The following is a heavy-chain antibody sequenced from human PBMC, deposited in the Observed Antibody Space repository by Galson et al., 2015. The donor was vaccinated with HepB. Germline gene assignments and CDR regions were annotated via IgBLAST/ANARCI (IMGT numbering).Heavy chain of an antibody. J-gene: IGHJ5*02. CDR1: GGTFSSYA. D-gene: IGHD2-2*01. CDR3: AGGLSLTDWFDP. V-gene: IGHV1-69*13. Sequence: SVKVSCKASGGTFSSYAISWVRQAPGQGLEWMGGIIPIFGTANYAQKFQGRVTITADESTSTAYMELSSLRSEDTAVYYCAGGLSLTDWFDPWGQGTLVTVSS. CDR2: IIPIFGTA.